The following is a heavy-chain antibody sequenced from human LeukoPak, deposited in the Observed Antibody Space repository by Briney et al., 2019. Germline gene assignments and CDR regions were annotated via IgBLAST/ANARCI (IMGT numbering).Heavy chain of an antibody. V-gene: IGHV3-20*04. CDR2: IRGDAGST. CDR1: GFTFDAFG. J-gene: IGHJ4*02. D-gene: IGHD7-27*01. CDR3: ARVWAWGSGNYFDN. Sequence: RGSLRLSCAAPGFTFDAFGMTWVRQAPGKGLEWVSAIRGDAGSTGYADSVKGRFTISRDNAKNSLYLQMNSLRVEDTALYYCARVWAWGSGNYFDNWGQGTLVTVSS.